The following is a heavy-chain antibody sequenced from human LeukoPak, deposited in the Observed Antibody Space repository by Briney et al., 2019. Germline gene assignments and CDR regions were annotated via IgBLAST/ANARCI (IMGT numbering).Heavy chain of an antibody. Sequence: GGSLRLSCAASGFTFSSYGMHWVRQAPGKGLEWVANVKQDGSEKYYVDSVKGRFTISRDNAKNSLYLQMNSLRAEDTAVYYCVLNWSGLHWGQGTLVTVSS. CDR1: GFTFSSYG. D-gene: IGHD2-21*02. J-gene: IGHJ4*02. V-gene: IGHV3-7*03. CDR2: VKQDGSEK. CDR3: VLNWSGLH.